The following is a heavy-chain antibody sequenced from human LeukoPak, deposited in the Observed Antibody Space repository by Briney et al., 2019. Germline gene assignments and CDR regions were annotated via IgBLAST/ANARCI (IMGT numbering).Heavy chain of an antibody. J-gene: IGHJ4*02. CDR1: GFTFSSSW. CDR2: IKEDGREK. D-gene: IGHD2-2*01. Sequence: GGSLRLSCATSGFTFSSSWMSWVRQAPGKGLECVANIKEDGREKYYVDSVKGRFTISRDNAKNSLYLQMNSLRAEDTAVYYCARDLGRGHSSTCSYWGQGTLVTVSS. CDR3: ARDLGRGHSSTCSY. V-gene: IGHV3-7*01.